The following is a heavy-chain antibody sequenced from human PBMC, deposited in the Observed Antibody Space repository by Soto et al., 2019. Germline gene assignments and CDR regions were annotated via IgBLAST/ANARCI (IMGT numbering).Heavy chain of an antibody. J-gene: IGHJ4*02. Sequence: GGSLRLSCAASGFTFSSYGMHWVRQAPGKGLEWVAVISYDGSNKYYADSVKGRFTISRDNSKNTLYLQMNSLRAEDTAVYYCAKDGSSSSFDYWGQGTPVTVSS. CDR1: GFTFSSYG. V-gene: IGHV3-30*18. CDR2: ISYDGSNK. CDR3: AKDGSSSSFDY. D-gene: IGHD6-6*01.